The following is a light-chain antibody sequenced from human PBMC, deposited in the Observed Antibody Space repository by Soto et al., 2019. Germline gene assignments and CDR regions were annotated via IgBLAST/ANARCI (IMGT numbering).Light chain of an antibody. Sequence: DIQMTQSPSTPSASVGDRVTITCRASQSVTNWLAWYQHKPGKAPNLLIYDASKLQSSSPSRFSGSVSGTESALSICTVHSDEIATYYCEQYTNYSDTFGQGTKLEIK. V-gene: IGKV1-5*01. CDR2: DAS. CDR1: QSVTNW. CDR3: EQYTNYSDT. J-gene: IGKJ2*01.